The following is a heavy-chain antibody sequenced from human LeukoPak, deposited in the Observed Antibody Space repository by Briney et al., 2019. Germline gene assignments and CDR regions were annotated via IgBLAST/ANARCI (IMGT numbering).Heavy chain of an antibody. J-gene: IGHJ6*03. CDR1: GGSISSSSYY. D-gene: IGHD1-14*01. CDR3: ARAREDRGYYYYYYMDV. V-gene: IGHV4-39*07. CDR2: IYYSGST. Sequence: TSETLSLTCTVSGGSISSSSYYWGWIRQPPGKWLEWIGSIYYSGSTYYNPSLKSRVTISVDTSKNQFSLKLSSVTAADTAVYYCARAREDRGYYYYYYMDVWGKGTTVTVSS.